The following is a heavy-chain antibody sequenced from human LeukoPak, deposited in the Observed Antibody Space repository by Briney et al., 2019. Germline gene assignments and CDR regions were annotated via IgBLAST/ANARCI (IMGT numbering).Heavy chain of an antibody. D-gene: IGHD3-9*01. CDR2: THHSGAT. J-gene: IGHJ4*02. Sequence: PSETLSLTCSVSGYSISSGYFWGWIRQPPGKGPEWIATTHHSGATYYNPSLKSRVTLSIDTSKNQVSLKPTSVPAADTAVYYFTRELWGSIFPDHWGQGTLVTVSS. CDR3: TRELWGSIFPDH. V-gene: IGHV4-38-2*02. CDR1: GYSISSGYF.